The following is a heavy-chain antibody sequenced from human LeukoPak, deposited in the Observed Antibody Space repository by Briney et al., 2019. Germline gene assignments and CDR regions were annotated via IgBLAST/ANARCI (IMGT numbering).Heavy chain of an antibody. V-gene: IGHV3-74*01. J-gene: IGHJ4*02. Sequence: GGSLRLSCAASGFTFSNYWMHWVRQAPGKGLVWVARITSDGIDTSYADSVKGRFTISRDNAKNMLYLQMISLRAEDTAVYYCARRDCGGDCQGHWGQGTLVTVSS. D-gene: IGHD2-21*01. CDR3: ARRDCGGDCQGH. CDR2: ITSDGIDT. CDR1: GFTFSNYW.